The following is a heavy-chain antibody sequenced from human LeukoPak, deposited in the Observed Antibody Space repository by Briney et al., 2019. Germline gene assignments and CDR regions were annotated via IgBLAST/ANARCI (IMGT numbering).Heavy chain of an antibody. V-gene: IGHV3-7*01. Sequence: GGSLRLSCAASGFTFSNYWMTWVRQAPGKGLEWVANIKQDGSEKYYVDSVKGRFTISRDNAKNSLYLQMNSLRAEDTAVYYCAREMLDYSNYEPSGSHFDYWGQGTLVTVSS. D-gene: IGHD4-11*01. CDR3: AREMLDYSNYEPSGSHFDY. J-gene: IGHJ4*02. CDR1: GFTFSNYW. CDR2: IKQDGSEK.